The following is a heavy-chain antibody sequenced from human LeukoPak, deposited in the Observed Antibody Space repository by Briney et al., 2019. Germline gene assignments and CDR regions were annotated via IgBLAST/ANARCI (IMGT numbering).Heavy chain of an antibody. D-gene: IGHD3-10*01. CDR1: GGSFSGYY. J-gene: IGHJ4*02. Sequence: PSETLSLTCAVYGGSFSGYYWSWIRQPPGKGLEWIGEINHSGSTNYNPSLKRRGTISVDTSKNQFSLKLSSVTAADTAVYYCARGPHGSGSSRPFDYWGQGTLVTVSS. CDR3: ARGPHGSGSSRPFDY. V-gene: IGHV4-34*01. CDR2: INHSGST.